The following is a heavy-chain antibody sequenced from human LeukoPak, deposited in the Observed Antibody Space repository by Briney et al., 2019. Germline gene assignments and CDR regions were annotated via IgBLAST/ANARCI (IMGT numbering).Heavy chain of an antibody. CDR3: ARGPRNSSSYQYFQH. CDR1: GFTFSSYS. Sequence: GSLRVSCTASGFTFSSYSMNWVRQAPGKGLEWVSSISSSSSYIYYADSVKGRFTISRDNAKNSLSLQMNGLRADDTAVYYCARGPRNSSSYQYFQHWGQGTLMTVSS. D-gene: IGHD6-13*01. J-gene: IGHJ1*01. CDR2: ISSSSSYI. V-gene: IGHV3-21*01.